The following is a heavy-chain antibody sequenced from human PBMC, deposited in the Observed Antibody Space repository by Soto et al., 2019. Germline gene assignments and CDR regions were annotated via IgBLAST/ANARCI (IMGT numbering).Heavy chain of an antibody. Sequence: SVKVSCKASGGTFSSYAISWVRQAPGQGLEWMGGIIPIFGTANYAQKFQGRVTITADESTSTAYMELSSLRSEDTAVYYCASPRVVAATGYYSDGMDVWGQGTSGTVFS. CDR3: ASPRVVAATGYYSDGMDV. CDR1: GGTFSSYA. J-gene: IGHJ6*02. V-gene: IGHV1-69*13. CDR2: IIPIFGTA. D-gene: IGHD2-15*01.